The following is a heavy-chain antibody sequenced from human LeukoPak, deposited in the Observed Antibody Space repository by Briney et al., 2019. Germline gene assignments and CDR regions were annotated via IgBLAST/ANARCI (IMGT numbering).Heavy chain of an antibody. CDR1: GGTFSSYA. Sequence: SVKVSCKASGGTFSSYAISWVRQAPGQGLEWMGRIIPILGIANYAQKFQGRVTITADKSTSTAYMELSSLRSEDTAVYYCARGSGSYYSPFDIWGQGTMVTVSS. V-gene: IGHV1-69*04. J-gene: IGHJ3*02. D-gene: IGHD3-10*01. CDR3: ARGSGSYYSPFDI. CDR2: IIPILGIA.